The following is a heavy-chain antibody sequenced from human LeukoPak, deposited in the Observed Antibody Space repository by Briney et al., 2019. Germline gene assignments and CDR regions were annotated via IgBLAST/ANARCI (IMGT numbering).Heavy chain of an antibody. CDR3: ARDKNKRFRGVITELYYYYGMDV. CDR2: IIPIFGTA. Sequence: PQASVNVSCTASGGTFSSYAISWVRQAPGQGLEWMGGIIPIFGTANYAQKFQGRVTITADESTSTAYMELSSLRSEDTAVYYCARDKNKRFRGVITELYYYYGMDVWGKGTTVTVSS. D-gene: IGHD3-10*01. J-gene: IGHJ6*04. CDR1: GGTFSSYA. V-gene: IGHV1-69*01.